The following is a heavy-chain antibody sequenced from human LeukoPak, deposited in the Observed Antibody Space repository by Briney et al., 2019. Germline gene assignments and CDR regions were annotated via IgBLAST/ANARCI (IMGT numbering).Heavy chain of an antibody. CDR2: IGTGGDT. CDR3: ARAARFYGSSGAHAFDI. J-gene: IGHJ3*02. D-gene: IGHD3-22*01. CDR1: GFTFSNYD. Sequence: GGSLRLSCVASGFTFSNYDMHWVRQGTGKGLEWVSGIGTGGDTHYPDSVKGRFTISRENAKNSLFLQMDSLRVGDTAMYYCARAARFYGSSGAHAFDIWGQGTMVTVS. V-gene: IGHV3-13*01.